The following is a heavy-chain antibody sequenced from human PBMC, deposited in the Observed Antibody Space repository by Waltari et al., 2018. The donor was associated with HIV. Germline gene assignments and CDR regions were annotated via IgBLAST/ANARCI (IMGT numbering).Heavy chain of an antibody. Sequence: EVKKPGSSVKVSCKASGGTFSSYAISWVRQAPGQGLEWMGRIIPILGIANYAQKFQGRVTITADKSTSTAYMELSSLRAEDTAVYYCARAYYYGSGIPPTGWFDPWGQGTLVTVSS. CDR3: ARAYYYGSGIPPTGWFDP. V-gene: IGHV1-69*04. D-gene: IGHD3-10*01. CDR1: GGTFSSYA. J-gene: IGHJ5*02. CDR2: IIPILGIA.